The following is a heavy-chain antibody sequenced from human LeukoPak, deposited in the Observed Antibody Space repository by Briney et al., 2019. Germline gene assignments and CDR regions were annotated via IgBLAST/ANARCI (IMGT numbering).Heavy chain of an antibody. Sequence: GASVKVSCKASGYTFTSNYIHWVRQAPGQGLGWTGMIYPEDGSTSYAQKFQGRVTVTRDTSTSTVHMELSGLRSEDTAVYYCARDQEGFDYWGQGTLVTVSS. CDR3: ARDQEGFDY. J-gene: IGHJ4*02. CDR1: GYTFTSNY. CDR2: IYPEDGST. V-gene: IGHV1-46*01.